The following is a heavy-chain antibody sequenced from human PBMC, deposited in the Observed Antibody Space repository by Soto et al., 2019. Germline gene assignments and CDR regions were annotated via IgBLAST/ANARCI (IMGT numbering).Heavy chain of an antibody. CDR1: GGSISSYY. CDR3: AREPPIAVAGTGEVGYYGMDV. Sequence: PSETLSLTCTVSGGSISSYYWSWIRQPPGKGLEWIGYIYYSGSTNYNPSLKSRVTISVDTSKNQFSLKLSSVTAADTAVYYCAREPPIAVAGTGEVGYYGMDVWGQGTTVTVSS. V-gene: IGHV4-59*01. D-gene: IGHD6-19*01. J-gene: IGHJ6*02. CDR2: IYYSGST.